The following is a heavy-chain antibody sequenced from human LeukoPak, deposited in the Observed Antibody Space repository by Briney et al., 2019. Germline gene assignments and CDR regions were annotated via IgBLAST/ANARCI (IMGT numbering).Heavy chain of an antibody. D-gene: IGHD3-10*01. V-gene: IGHV4-59*12. CDR2: IYYSGST. J-gene: IGHJ6*03. CDR3: AGETMGAYGDYMDV. Sequence: PSETLSLTCTVSGGSISSYYWSWIRQPPGKGLEWIGYIYYSGSTNYNPSLKSRVLMSVDTSNNQMSLNLRSVTAADSAIYYCAGETMGAYGDYMDVWGKGTAVTVSS. CDR1: GGSISSYY.